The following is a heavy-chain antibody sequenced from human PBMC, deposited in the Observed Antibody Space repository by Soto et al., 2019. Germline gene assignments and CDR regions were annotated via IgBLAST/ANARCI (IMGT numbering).Heavy chain of an antibody. D-gene: IGHD3-3*01. CDR1: GFTFSSYS. Sequence: EVQLVESGGGLVKPGGSLRLSCAASGFTFSSYSMNWVRQAPGKGLEWVSSISSSSNYIYYADSVKGRFTISRDNAKNSQYLQMNSLRAEETAIYYCARGGSMDFWSGYYNHYYMDVWGKGTTVTVSS. CDR2: ISSSSNYI. CDR3: ARGGSMDFWSGYYNHYYMDV. J-gene: IGHJ6*03. V-gene: IGHV3-21*01.